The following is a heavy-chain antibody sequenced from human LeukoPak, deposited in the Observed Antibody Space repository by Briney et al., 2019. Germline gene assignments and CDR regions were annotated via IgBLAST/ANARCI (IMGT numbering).Heavy chain of an antibody. D-gene: IGHD1-26*01. V-gene: IGHV3-23*01. CDR3: AKDSTPWAWEYFDY. J-gene: IGHJ4*02. CDR1: GFTFSSYA. CDR2: TSGSGGST. Sequence: QAGGSLRLSCAASGFTFSSYAMSWVRQAPGKGLEWVSATSGSGGSTYYADSVKGRFTISRDNSKNTLYLQMNSLRAEDTAVYYCAKDSTPWAWEYFDYWGQGTLVTVSS.